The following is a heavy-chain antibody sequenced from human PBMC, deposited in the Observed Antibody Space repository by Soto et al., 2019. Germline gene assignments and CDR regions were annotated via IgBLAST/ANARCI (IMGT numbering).Heavy chain of an antibody. J-gene: IGHJ4*02. CDR1: GFTFSSYG. CDR2: ISYDGSNK. V-gene: IGHV3-30*18. CDR3: AKDPTMIGDYFDY. D-gene: IGHD3-22*01. Sequence: QVQLVESGGGVVQPGRSLRLSCAASGFTFSSYGMHWVRQAPGKGLEWVAVISYDGSNKYYADSVKGRFTISRDNSKNTLYLQMNSLRAEDTAVYYCAKDPTMIGDYFDYWGQGTLVTVSS.